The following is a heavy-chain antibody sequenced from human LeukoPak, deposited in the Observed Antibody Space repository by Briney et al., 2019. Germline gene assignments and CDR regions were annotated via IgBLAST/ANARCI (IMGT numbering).Heavy chain of an antibody. CDR3: ARLHSGYGRGGFDYYYYYMDV. Sequence: GESLKISCKASGYTFGNYWIAWVRQMPGKGLEWMAIIYPDDSDSRYSTSFQGQITVSVDKSSNTAYLQWSSLKASDTAMYYCARLHSGYGRGGFDYYYYYMDVWGKGTTVTVSS. J-gene: IGHJ6*03. CDR2: IYPDDSDS. CDR1: GYTFGNYW. D-gene: IGHD5-12*01. V-gene: IGHV5-51*01.